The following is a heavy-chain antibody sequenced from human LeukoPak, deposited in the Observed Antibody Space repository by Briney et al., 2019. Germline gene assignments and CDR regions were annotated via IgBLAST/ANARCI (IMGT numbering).Heavy chain of an antibody. CDR3: AQQVVGASNSFDV. CDR1: GASINVDY. Sequence: SETLSLTCNASGASINVDYWTWVRQSPEEGVGWIASMSYSGPTDSSPSLKSRVSMSVGPSMSQFSLRLASVTAADTALYYCAQQVVGASNSFDVWGQGTFVAVSS. D-gene: IGHD6-13*01. J-gene: IGHJ3*01. CDR2: MSYSGPT. V-gene: IGHV4-59*01.